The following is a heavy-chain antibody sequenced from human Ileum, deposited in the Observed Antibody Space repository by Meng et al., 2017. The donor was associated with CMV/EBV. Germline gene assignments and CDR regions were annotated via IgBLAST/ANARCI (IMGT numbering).Heavy chain of an antibody. CDR1: GDSISSNSAA. CDR2: AYYRSKWYN. Sequence: SQTRSLTGDISGDSISSNSAAWNWIRLSPSRGLEWLGRAYYRSKWYNDYAVSVKSRITINGDTSKNQFSLQLNSVTPEDTAVYYCARVLLWFGGRQYYGMDVWGQGTTVTVSS. J-gene: IGHJ6*02. D-gene: IGHD3-10*01. CDR3: ARVLLWFGGRQYYGMDV. V-gene: IGHV6-1*01.